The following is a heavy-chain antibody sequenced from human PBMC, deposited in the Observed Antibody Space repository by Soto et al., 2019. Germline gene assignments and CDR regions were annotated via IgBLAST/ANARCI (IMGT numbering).Heavy chain of an antibody. CDR3: VRDSGLRSFDM. D-gene: IGHD2-21*02. CDR1: GFPFRIFW. J-gene: IGHJ3*02. CDR2: IKQDESAK. Sequence: EEQLVQSGGGLVQPGGSLRLSCEASGFPFRIFWMTWVRQAPGRGMEWVANIKQDESAKYYADSVNGRFTISRDNAKNSLILQMNSLTVEDTAVYYCVRDSGLRSFDMWGQGTTVNVSS. V-gene: IGHV3-7*04.